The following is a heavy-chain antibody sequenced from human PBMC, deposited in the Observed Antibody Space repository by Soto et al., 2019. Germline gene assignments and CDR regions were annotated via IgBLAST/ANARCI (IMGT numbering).Heavy chain of an antibody. CDR2: ISYDGSNK. D-gene: IGHD5-18*01. CDR3: AKDTNVDTGMENGMDV. J-gene: IGHJ6*02. V-gene: IGHV3-30*18. Sequence: QVQLVESGGGVVQPGRSLRLSCAASGFTFSSYGMHWVRQAPGKGLEWVAVISYDGSNKYYADSVKGRFTISRDNSKNTLYLQMNSLRAEDTAVYYCAKDTNVDTGMENGMDVWGQGTTVTVSS. CDR1: GFTFSSYG.